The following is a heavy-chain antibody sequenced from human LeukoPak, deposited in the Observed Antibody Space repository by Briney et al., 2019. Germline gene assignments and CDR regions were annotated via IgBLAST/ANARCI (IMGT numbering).Heavy chain of an antibody. Sequence: PSQTLSLTCTVSGGSISSGSYYWSWIRQPAGKGLEWIGRIYTSGSTNYNPSLKSRVTISVDTSTNQFSLKLSSVTAADTAVYYCAGGVRDGYNPRWGQGTLVTVSS. J-gene: IGHJ4*02. D-gene: IGHD5-24*01. V-gene: IGHV4-61*02. CDR2: IYTSGST. CDR1: GGSISSGSYY. CDR3: AGGVRDGYNPR.